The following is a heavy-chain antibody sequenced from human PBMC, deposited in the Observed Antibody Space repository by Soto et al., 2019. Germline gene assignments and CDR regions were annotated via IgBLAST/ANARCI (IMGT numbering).Heavy chain of an antibody. CDR1: GFTFSSYW. Sequence: GGSLRLSCAASGFTFSSYWMSWVRQAPGKGLEWVANIKQDGSEKYYVDSVKGRFTISRDNAKNSLYLQMNSLRAEDTAVYYCARADSGRFLEWLLSAPGAFDIWGQGTMVTVSS. CDR2: IKQDGSEK. CDR3: ARADSGRFLEWLLSAPGAFDI. J-gene: IGHJ3*02. D-gene: IGHD3-3*01. V-gene: IGHV3-7*01.